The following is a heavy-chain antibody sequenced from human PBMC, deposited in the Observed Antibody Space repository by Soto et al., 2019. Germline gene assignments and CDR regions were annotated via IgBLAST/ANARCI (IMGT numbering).Heavy chain of an antibody. J-gene: IGHJ4*02. CDR1: GFTFKFYG. CDR2: ISHDGNTH. V-gene: IGHV3-30*18. CDR3: AKDRVGDCPDNSCYFGADY. Sequence: VQMVESGGGVVQPGKSPRLSCETSGFTFKFYGMHWVRQAPGKGLECVAVISHDGNTHYYADSVKGRFTISRDNSKNTLYLLMNSLRLDDSSTYYCAKDRVGDCPDNSCYFGADYWGQGALVTVSS. D-gene: IGHD2-2*01.